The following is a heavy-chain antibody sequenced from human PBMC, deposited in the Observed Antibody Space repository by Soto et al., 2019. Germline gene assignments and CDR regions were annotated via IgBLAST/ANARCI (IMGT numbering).Heavy chain of an antibody. V-gene: IGHV3-30-3*01. Sequence: GGSLRLSCAASGFSFSSYPMHWVRQAPGKGLEWVAVMSYDGSKKYYADSVKGRFTISRDSSKNTLYLQINSLRPEDTAVYYCARAASFHISSSVDYWGQGTLVTVSS. CDR3: ARAASFHISSSVDY. CDR1: GFSFSSYP. CDR2: MSYDGSKK. D-gene: IGHD6-6*01. J-gene: IGHJ4*02.